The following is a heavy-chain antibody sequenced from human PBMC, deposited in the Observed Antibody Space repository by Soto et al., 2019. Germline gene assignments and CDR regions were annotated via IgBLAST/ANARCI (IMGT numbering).Heavy chain of an antibody. CDR1: GGSISSYY. J-gene: IGHJ4*02. CDR3: ASMGYHYGSGSYPLDY. D-gene: IGHD3-10*01. CDR2: MYNSGST. V-gene: IGHV4-59*08. Sequence: QVQLQESGPGLVKPSETLSLTCTVSGGSISSYYWTWIRQPPGKGLEWIGFMYNSGSTHYNPSLQSRVHISLDTSTTQFSLNLRSVTAADTAVYYCASMGYHYGSGSYPLDYWGQGTLVTVSS.